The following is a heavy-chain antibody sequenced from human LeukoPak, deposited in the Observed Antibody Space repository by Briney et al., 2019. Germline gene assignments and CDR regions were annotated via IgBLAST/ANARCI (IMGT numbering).Heavy chain of an antibody. CDR2: IYHSGST. J-gene: IGHJ5*02. CDR3: ARVGDYYDSSGYLTP. Sequence: SGTLSLTCAVSGGSISSSNWWSWVRQPPGKGLEWIGEIYHSGSTNYNPSLKSRVTISVDKSKNQFSLKLSSVTAADTAVYYCARVGDYYDSSGYLTPWGQGTLATVSS. V-gene: IGHV4-4*02. CDR1: GGSISSSNW. D-gene: IGHD3-22*01.